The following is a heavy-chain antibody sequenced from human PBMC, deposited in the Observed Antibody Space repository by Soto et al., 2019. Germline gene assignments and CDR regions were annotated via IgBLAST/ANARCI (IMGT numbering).Heavy chain of an antibody. V-gene: IGHV1-69*02. D-gene: IGHD1-1*01. CDR1: GGTFSNYT. CDR3: ASRMSSGYYYGMDV. J-gene: IGHJ6*02. CDR2: IIPILGIA. Sequence: QVQLVQSGAEVKKPGSSVKVSCKASGGTFSNYTISWVRQAPGQGLEWMGRIIPILGIANYAQKFQGRVTITADKSTSTAYMELSSLRSEDTAVYYCASRMSSGYYYGMDVWGQGTTVTASS.